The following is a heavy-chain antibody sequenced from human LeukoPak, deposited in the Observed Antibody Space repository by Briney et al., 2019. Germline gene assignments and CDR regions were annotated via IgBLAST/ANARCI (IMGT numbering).Heavy chain of an antibody. J-gene: IGHJ6*02. D-gene: IGHD2-8*01. V-gene: IGHV3-7*01. CDR2: IRQDGSEI. CDR1: GFTFSSYW. Sequence: GGSLRLSCAASGFTFSSYWMSWVRQAPGKGLEWVANIRQDGSEIYYVDSVKGRFTISRDNARNTLYLQMNSLRAEDTAVYYCARELDAYDGMDVWGQGTTVTVSS. CDR3: ARELDAYDGMDV.